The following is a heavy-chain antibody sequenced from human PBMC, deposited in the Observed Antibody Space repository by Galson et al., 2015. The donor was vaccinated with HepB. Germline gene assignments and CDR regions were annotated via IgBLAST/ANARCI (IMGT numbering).Heavy chain of an antibody. D-gene: IGHD2-21*01. CDR1: GGSISSSGYY. CDR2: IYYSGST. Sequence: LSLTCTVSGGSISSSGYYWSWIRQPPGKGLEWIGYIYYSGSTDYNPSLKSRVTISLDSFKNHFSLNLISVTAADTAVYYCARESDRDLLGPPDYWGQGILVTVSS. CDR3: ARESDRDLLGPPDY. V-gene: IGHV4-31*03. J-gene: IGHJ4*02.